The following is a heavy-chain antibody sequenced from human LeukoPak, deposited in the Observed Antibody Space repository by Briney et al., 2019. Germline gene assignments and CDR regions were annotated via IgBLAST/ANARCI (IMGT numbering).Heavy chain of an antibody. Sequence: ASVKVSCKASGYTFTSFDINWVRQATGQGLEWMGWMNPNNGNTGFVQKFQGRVTMTRNTSISTAYMELSSLRSDDTAVYYCARARITMMAFDVWGQGTVVTVFS. CDR3: ARARITMMAFDV. CDR1: GYTFTSFD. V-gene: IGHV1-8*01. CDR2: MNPNNGNT. D-gene: IGHD3-22*01. J-gene: IGHJ3*01.